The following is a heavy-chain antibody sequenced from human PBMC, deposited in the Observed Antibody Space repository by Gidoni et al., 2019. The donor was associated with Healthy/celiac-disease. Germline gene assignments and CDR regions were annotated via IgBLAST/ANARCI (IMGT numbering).Heavy chain of an antibody. CDR1: GYTLTALS. V-gene: IGHV1-24*01. CDR3: ATVRGVVVTAISAFDI. CDR2: FDPEDGET. D-gene: IGHD2-21*02. Sequence: QVPLVQSGAEVKKPGASVKVSCKVSGYTLTALSMHWVRQAPGKGLEWMGGFDPEDGETIYAQKFQGRVTMTEDTSTDTAYMELSSLRSEDTAVYYCATVRGVVVTAISAFDIWGQGTMVTVSS. J-gene: IGHJ3*02.